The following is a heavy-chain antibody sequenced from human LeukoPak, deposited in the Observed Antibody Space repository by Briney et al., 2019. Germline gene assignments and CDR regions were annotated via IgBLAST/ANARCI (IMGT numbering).Heavy chain of an antibody. Sequence: SETLSLTCTVSGGSISGSHYYWGWIRQPPGKGLEWIGSISYSGTTYYNYYNPSLRSRVTISVDTSKNQFSLNLISVTASDTAVYYCARLTDYWGQGTLVTVSS. CDR1: GGSISGSHYY. J-gene: IGHJ4*02. V-gene: IGHV4-39*01. CDR3: ARLTDY. CDR2: ISYSGTTYYN.